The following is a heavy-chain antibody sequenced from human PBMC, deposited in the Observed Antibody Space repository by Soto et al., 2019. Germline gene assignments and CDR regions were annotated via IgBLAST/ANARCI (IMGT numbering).Heavy chain of an antibody. CDR3: ARGLTMVRGVMFFWFDP. CDR2: IYYSGST. CDR1: GGSISSGGYY. Sequence: QVQLQESGPGLVKPSQTLSLTCTVSGGSISSGGYYWSWIRQHPGKGLEWIGYIYYSGSTYYNPSLKSRVTISVDTSKNQFSLKLSSVTAADTAVYYCARGLTMVRGVMFFWFDPWGQGTLVTVSS. J-gene: IGHJ5*02. V-gene: IGHV4-31*03. D-gene: IGHD3-10*01.